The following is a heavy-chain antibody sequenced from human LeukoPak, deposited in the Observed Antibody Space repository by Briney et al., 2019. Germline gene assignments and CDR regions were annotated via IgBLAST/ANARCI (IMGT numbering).Heavy chain of an antibody. V-gene: IGHV3-64*04. D-gene: IGHD2-21*02. CDR3: ARSDYCGGDCYSSLSNY. CDR2: IGSNGGST. CDR1: GFTFSSYA. J-gene: IGHJ4*02. Sequence: GGSLRLSCSASGFTFSSYAMHWVRQAPGKGLEYVSSIGSNGGSTYYADSVKGRFTISRDNAKNSLYLQMNSLRAEDTAVYFCARSDYCGGDCYSSLSNYWGQGTLVTVSS.